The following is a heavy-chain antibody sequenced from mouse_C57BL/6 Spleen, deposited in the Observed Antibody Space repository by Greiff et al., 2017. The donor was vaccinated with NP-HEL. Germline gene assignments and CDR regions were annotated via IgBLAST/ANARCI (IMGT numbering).Heavy chain of an antibody. Sequence: EVQLQQSGPELVKPGASVKISCKASGYTFTDYYMNWVKQSHGKSLEWIGDINPNNGGTSYNQKFKGKATLTVDKSSSTAYMELRSLTSEDSAVYYCAREFLYYSKGGFAYWGQGTLVTVSA. V-gene: IGHV1-26*01. CDR2: INPNNGGT. D-gene: IGHD2-5*01. CDR3: AREFLYYSKGGFAY. CDR1: GYTFTDYY. J-gene: IGHJ3*01.